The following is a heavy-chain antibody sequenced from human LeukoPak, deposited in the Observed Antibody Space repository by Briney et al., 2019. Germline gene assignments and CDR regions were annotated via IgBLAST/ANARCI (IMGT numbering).Heavy chain of an antibody. V-gene: IGHV4-59*08. CDR2: VYYSGAT. CDR1: GGSINNYY. D-gene: IGHD5-24*01. Sequence: SETLSLTCTVSGGSINNYYWSWIRQPPGKGLEWIGYVYYSGATYHDPSLKSRVTVSVDTSKNQFSLKLSSVTAADTAVYYCAGRLWRRDGYNLSAFDIWGQGTMVTVSS. CDR3: AGRLWRRDGYNLSAFDI. J-gene: IGHJ3*02.